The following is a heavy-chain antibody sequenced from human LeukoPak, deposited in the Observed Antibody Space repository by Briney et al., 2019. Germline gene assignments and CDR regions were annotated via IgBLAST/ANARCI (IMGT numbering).Heavy chain of an antibody. D-gene: IGHD2-21*02. CDR3: ARGRTPIVVVTAMDY. J-gene: IGHJ4*02. CDR2: INHSGST. V-gene: IGHV4-34*01. Sequence: SETLSLTCTVSGGSISSYYWSWIRQPPGKGLEWIGEINHSGSTNYNPSLKSRVTISVDTSKNQFSLKLSSVTAADTAVYYCARGRTPIVVVTAMDYWGQGTLVTVSS. CDR1: GGSISSYY.